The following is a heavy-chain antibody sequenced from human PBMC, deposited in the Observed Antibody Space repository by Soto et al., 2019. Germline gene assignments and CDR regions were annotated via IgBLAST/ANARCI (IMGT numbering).Heavy chain of an antibody. J-gene: IGHJ6*02. CDR1: GYTFTGYY. CDR2: INPNSGGT. CDR3: ARDRGPSYQLLEGYYYGMDV. V-gene: IGHV1-2*04. D-gene: IGHD2-2*01. Sequence: ASVKISCNASGYTFTGYYMHWVRQAPGQGLEWMGWINPNSGGTNYAQKFQGWVTMTRDTSISTAYMELSRLRSDDTAVYYCARDRGPSYQLLEGYYYGMDVWGQVTTVTAS.